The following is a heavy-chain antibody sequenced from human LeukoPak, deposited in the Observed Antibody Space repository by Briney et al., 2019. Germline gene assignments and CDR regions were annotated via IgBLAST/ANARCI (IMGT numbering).Heavy chain of an antibody. J-gene: IGHJ4*02. Sequence: PGGSLRLSCTASGFTFGDYAMSWVRQAPGKGLEWVGFIRSKAYGGTTEYAASVKGRFTISRDDSKSIAYLQMNSLKTEDTAVYYCTRDVSVDRVPTILFDYWGQGTLVTVSS. CDR1: GFTFGDYA. CDR3: TRDVSVDRVPTILFDY. CDR2: IRSKAYGGTT. V-gene: IGHV3-49*04. D-gene: IGHD2-15*01.